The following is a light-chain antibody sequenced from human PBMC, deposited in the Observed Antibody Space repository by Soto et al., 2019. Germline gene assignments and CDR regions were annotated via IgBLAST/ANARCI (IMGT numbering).Light chain of an antibody. Sequence: EIVMTQSPATLSVSPGERATLSCTASQSVSSNLAWYQQEPGQAPRLLIYGASTRATGIPARFSGSGSGTEVTLTISSLQSEDFAVYYCQQYNNWPPLTFGGGTKVEIK. CDR2: GAS. CDR1: QSVSSN. CDR3: QQYNNWPPLT. J-gene: IGKJ4*01. V-gene: IGKV3-15*01.